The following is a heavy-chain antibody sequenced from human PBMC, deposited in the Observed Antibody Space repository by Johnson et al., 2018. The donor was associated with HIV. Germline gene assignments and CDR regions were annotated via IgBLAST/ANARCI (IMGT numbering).Heavy chain of an antibody. J-gene: IGHJ3*01. CDR1: GFTFSNYV. CDR2: ISSDGSNK. CDR3: AKTPGDDWYYSEGSDAFDV. D-gene: IGHD2-21*02. V-gene: IGHV3-30*18. Sequence: QVQLVESGGGVVQPGRSLRLSCAASGFTFSNYVIHWVRQSPGKGLEWVAVISSDGSNKYYVDSVKGRFTISRDNSENTLYLQMNSLVPEDTAVYYCAKTPGDDWYYSEGSDAFDVWGQGTLFTVSS.